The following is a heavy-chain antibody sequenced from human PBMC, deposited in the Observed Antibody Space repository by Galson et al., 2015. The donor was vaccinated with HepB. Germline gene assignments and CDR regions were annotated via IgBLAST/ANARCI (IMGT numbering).Heavy chain of an antibody. CDR2: ISSSSSYT. D-gene: IGHD3-16*01. CDR1: GFTFSDYY. V-gene: IGHV3-11*06. J-gene: IGHJ6*02. CDR3: ARSSPRGTIYYYYGMDV. Sequence: SLRLSCAASGFTFSDYYMSWVRQAPGKGLEWVSYISSSSSYTNYADSVKGRFTISRDNAKNSLYLQMNSLRAEDTAVYYCARSSPRGTIYYYYGMDVWGQGTTVTVSS.